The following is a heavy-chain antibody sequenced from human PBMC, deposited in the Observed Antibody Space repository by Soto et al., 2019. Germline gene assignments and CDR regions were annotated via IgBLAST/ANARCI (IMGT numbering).Heavy chain of an antibody. D-gene: IGHD5-18*01. Sequence: LRLSCATSGFSFRSYAIHWFRQAPGRWLEWVAVVSYDGSNKFYADSVKGRFTISRDDSKNTVFLQMNSLRVEDTAVFYCARDRPGGYGYSWDDFLYYYGMDVWGQGTTVTVSS. V-gene: IGHV3-30-3*01. CDR3: ARDRPGGYGYSWDDFLYYYGMDV. CDR1: GFSFRSYA. J-gene: IGHJ6*02. CDR2: VSYDGSNK.